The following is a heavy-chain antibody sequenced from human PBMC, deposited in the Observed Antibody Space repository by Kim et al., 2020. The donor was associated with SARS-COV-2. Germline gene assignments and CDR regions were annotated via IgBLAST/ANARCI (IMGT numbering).Heavy chain of an antibody. CDR1: GFTFSNYA. D-gene: IGHD2-2*01. CDR2: IYSGGSST. CDR3: AKGSSTVHQH. J-gene: IGHJ1*01. Sequence: GGSLRLSCAASGFTFSNYAMSWVRQAPGKGLEWVSVIYSGGSSTYYADSVKGRFTISRDNSKNTLYLQMNSLRAEDTAVYYCAKGSSTVHQHWGQGTLVTVSS. V-gene: IGHV3-23*03.